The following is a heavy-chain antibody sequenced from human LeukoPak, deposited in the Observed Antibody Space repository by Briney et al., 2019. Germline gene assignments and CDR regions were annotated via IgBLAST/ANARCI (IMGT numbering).Heavy chain of an antibody. CDR3: ARAPSSSGYYWDGPWFDP. D-gene: IGHD3-22*01. V-gene: IGHV4-61*05. CDR1: AGSITSSLHY. J-gene: IGHJ5*02. CDR2: IYYSGSN. Sequence: SETLSLTCSVSAGSITSSLHYWAWIRQPPGKGLEWIGYIYYSGSNNYNPSLKSRVTISVDTSKNQFSLKLSSVTAADTAVYYCARAPSSSGYYWDGPWFDPWGQGTLVTVSS.